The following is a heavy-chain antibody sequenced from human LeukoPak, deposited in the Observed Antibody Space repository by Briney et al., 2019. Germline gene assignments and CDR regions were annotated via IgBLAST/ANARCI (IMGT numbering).Heavy chain of an antibody. Sequence: GGSLRLSCAASGFTFSSYWMHEVRQARGRGRVWVARIYSEGSSTSYADSVKGRFTISRDNAKNTLYLQMNSLRAEDTAVYYCARDRYFFDYWGQGTLVTVSS. J-gene: IGHJ4*02. CDR1: GFTFSSYW. CDR3: ARDRYFFDY. CDR2: IYSEGSST. V-gene: IGHV3-74*01.